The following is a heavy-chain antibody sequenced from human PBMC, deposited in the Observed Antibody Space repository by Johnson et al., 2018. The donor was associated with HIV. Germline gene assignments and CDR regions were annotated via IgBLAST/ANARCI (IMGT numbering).Heavy chain of an antibody. CDR2: IGTAGDT. CDR1: GFTFSSYD. V-gene: IGHV3-13*01. CDR3: ARNSYSSSSGAFDI. Sequence: VQLVESGGGLVQPGGSLRLSCAASGFTFSSYDMHWVRQATGKGLEWVSAIGTAGDTYYPGSVKGRFAISRENAKNSLYLQMNSLRAGDTAVYYCARNSYSSSSGAFDIWGQGTMVTVSS. D-gene: IGHD6-6*01. J-gene: IGHJ3*02.